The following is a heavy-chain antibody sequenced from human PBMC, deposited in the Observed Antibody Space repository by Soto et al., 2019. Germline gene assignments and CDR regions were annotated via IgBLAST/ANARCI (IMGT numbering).Heavy chain of an antibody. D-gene: IGHD6-13*01. CDR2: IYYSGST. Sequence: SETLSLTCTVSGGSISSSSYYWGWIRQPPGKGLEWIGSIYYSGSTYYNPSLKSRVTISVDTSKNQFSLRLSSVTAADAAVYYCARRRDSTTYYNWFDPWGQGTLVTVSS. J-gene: IGHJ5*02. V-gene: IGHV4-39*01. CDR3: ARRRDSTTYYNWFDP. CDR1: GGSISSSSYY.